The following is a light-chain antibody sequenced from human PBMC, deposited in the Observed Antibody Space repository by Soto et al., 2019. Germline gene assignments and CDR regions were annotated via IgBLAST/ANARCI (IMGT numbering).Light chain of an antibody. J-gene: IGKJ2*01. V-gene: IGKV3-11*01. CDR3: QHRSSWPRMYT. CDR1: QSVSSY. Sequence: EIVLTQSPATLSLSPGERATLYCRASQSVSSYLAWYQQKPGQAPRLLVYDASNRATGIPARFSGSGSGTDFTLTISSLEPEDFAIYYCQHRSSWPRMYTFGQGTKVDIK. CDR2: DAS.